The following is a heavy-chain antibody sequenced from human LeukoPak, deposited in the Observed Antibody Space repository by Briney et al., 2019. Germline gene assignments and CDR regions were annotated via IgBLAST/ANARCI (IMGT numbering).Heavy chain of an antibody. D-gene: IGHD1-26*01. CDR2: ISYDGSNK. CDR3: AKDRGGYSGSYDFDY. J-gene: IGHJ4*02. CDR1: GFTFSSYG. Sequence: GGSLRLSCAASGFTFSSYGMHWVRQAPGKGLEWVAVISYDGSNKYYADSVKGRFTISRDNSKNTLYLQMNSLRAEDTAVYYCAKDRGGYSGSYDFDYWGQGTLVTVSS. V-gene: IGHV3-30*18.